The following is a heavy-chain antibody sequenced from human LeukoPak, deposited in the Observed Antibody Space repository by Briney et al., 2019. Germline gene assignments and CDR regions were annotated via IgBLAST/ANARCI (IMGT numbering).Heavy chain of an antibody. Sequence: KNGESLKSSCKGSGYSFTSYWIGWVRQMPGKGLEWMGIIYPGDSDTRYSPSFQGQVTISADKSISTAYLQWSSLKASDTAMYYCAVVLGYCSSTSCYDFDYWGQGTLVTVSS. CDR1: GYSFTSYW. J-gene: IGHJ4*02. D-gene: IGHD2-2*01. CDR2: IYPGDSDT. CDR3: AVVLGYCSSTSCYDFDY. V-gene: IGHV5-51*01.